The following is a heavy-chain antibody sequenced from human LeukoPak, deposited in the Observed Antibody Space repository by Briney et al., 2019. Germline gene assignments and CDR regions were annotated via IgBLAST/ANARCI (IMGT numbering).Heavy chain of an antibody. D-gene: IGHD4-17*01. CDR2: IKQDGSEK. CDR1: GFTFSSYW. V-gene: IGHV3-7*01. J-gene: IGHJ6*03. CDR3: ARAIDYGDYALPYYYYYYYMDV. Sequence: GGSLRLSCAASGFTFSSYWMSWVRQAPGKGLEWVANIKQDGSEKYYVDSVKGRFTISRDNAKNSLYLQMNSLGAEDTAVYYCARAIDYGDYALPYYYYYYYMDVWGKGTTVTVSS.